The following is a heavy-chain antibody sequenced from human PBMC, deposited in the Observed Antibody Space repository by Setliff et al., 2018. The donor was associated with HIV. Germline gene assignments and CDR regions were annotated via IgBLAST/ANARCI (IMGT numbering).Heavy chain of an antibody. D-gene: IGHD3-9*01. J-gene: IGHJ4*02. CDR1: GYTFSTNA. CDR3: ARGAEDLAINPPSFDYYFDY. Sequence: GASVKVSCKAFGYTFSTNAIHWVRQAPGQRLEWMGYINAGDDNTRYSEKFQGRVTITRDTSANTAYMELSSLRSDDTALYFCARGAEDLAINPPSFDYYFDYWGQGTLVTVSS. V-gene: IGHV1-3*01. CDR2: INAGDDNT.